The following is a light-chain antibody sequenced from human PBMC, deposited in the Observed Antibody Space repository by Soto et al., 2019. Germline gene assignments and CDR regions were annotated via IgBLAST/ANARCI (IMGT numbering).Light chain of an antibody. CDR1: QSVGNN. CDR3: QQYRNWPLT. CDR2: GAS. V-gene: IGKV3-15*01. Sequence: EIVMTQSPATLYVSPGERATLSCRASQSVGNNLAWYRQKSGQAPRLLIYGASTRAPGIPARFSGSGSGTEFTLTIDSLQSDYFAVYLCQQYRNWPLTFGGGTKVEIK. J-gene: IGKJ4*01.